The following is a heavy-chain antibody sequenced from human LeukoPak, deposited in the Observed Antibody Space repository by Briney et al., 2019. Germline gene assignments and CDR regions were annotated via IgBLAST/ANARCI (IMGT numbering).Heavy chain of an antibody. V-gene: IGHV3-7*01. CDR3: ASNRAIKVVVSAFDI. J-gene: IGHJ3*02. D-gene: IGHD3-22*01. CDR2: IKNDGSAT. CDR1: GFTFSRCW. Sequence: PGGSLRLSCAASGFTFSRCWMYWVRQAPGKGLEWVANIKNDGSATYYVESVKGRFTISRDNAKNSLYLQMNSLRAEDTAVYYCASNRAIKVVVSAFDIWGQGTMVTVSS.